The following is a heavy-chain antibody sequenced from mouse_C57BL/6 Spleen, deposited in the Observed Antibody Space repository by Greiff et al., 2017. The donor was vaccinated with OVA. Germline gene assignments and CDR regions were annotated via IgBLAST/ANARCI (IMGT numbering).Heavy chain of an antibody. J-gene: IGHJ1*03. Sequence: EVQLQESGPGLVKPSQSLSLTCSVTGYSITSGYYWNWIRQLPGNKLEWMGYISYDGSNNYNPSLKNRISITRDTSKNQFFLKLNSVTTEDTATYYCARHYDYNWYFDVWGTGTTGTVSS. CDR3: ARHYDYNWYFDV. CDR1: GYSITSGYY. CDR2: ISYDGSN. V-gene: IGHV3-6*01. D-gene: IGHD2-4*01.